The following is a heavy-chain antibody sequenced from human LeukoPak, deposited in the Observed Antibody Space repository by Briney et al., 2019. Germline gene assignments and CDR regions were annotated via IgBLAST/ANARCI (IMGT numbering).Heavy chain of an antibody. J-gene: IGHJ4*02. CDR1: GFTFDNYA. Sequence: QSGGSLRLSCSASGFTFDNYAMTWVRQAPGKGLEWVSTISDSGSDTYYADSLKGRFTVSRDNPKNTAYLQMNSLRVEDTAVYYCAPRHCSSNTCYLGFDYWGQGALVTVSS. CDR2: ISDSGSDT. CDR3: APRHCSSNTCYLGFDY. V-gene: IGHV3-23*01. D-gene: IGHD2-2*01.